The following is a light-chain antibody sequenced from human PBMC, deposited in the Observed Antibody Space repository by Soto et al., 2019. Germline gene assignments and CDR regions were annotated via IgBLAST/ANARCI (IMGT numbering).Light chain of an antibody. CDR1: SSDVGGSNH. J-gene: IGLJ2*01. Sequence: QSALTQPASVSGSPGQSITISCTGTSSDVGGSNHVSWYQQHPDKAPRLMIYDVTNRPSGVSSRFSGSKSGNTASLTISGLQAEDEADYYCSSDTTIRTVKFGGGTKLTVL. CDR3: SSDTTIRTVK. V-gene: IGLV2-14*03. CDR2: DVT.